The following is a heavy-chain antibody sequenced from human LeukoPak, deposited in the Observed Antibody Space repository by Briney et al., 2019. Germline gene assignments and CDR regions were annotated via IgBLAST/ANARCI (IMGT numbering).Heavy chain of an antibody. D-gene: IGHD2-2*01. CDR3: AKDGYCSSTSCLNWFDP. CDR2: VSGSGGGT. CDR1: GFTFNNYA. Sequence: PGGSLRLSCAASGFTFNNYAMSWVRRAPGKGLEWVSAVSGSGGGTYYADSVRGRFTISRDNSKNTLYLQMNSLRAEDTAVYYCAKDGYCSSTSCLNWFDPWGQGTLVTVSS. V-gene: IGHV3-23*01. J-gene: IGHJ5*02.